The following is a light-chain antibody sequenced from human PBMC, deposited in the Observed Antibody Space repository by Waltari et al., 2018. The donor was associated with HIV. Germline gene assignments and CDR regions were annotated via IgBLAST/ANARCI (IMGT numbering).Light chain of an antibody. V-gene: IGLV2-14*03. CDR3: SSYTSSSTYV. CDR1: SSDVGGYKY. CDR2: DVS. Sequence: QSALTQPASVSGSPGQSITISCTGTSSDVGGYKYVSWYQQHPGKAPKLMIYDVSNRPSGVSNRFSGSKSGNTASLNISGLQAEDEADYYCSSYTSSSTYVFGTGTKVTVL. J-gene: IGLJ1*01.